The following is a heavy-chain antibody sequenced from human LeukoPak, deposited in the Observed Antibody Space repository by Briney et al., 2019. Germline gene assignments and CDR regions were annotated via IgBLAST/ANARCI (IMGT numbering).Heavy chain of an antibody. V-gene: IGHV1-2*02. CDR2: INPNSGGT. Sequence: ASVKVSCKASGYTFTGYYMHWVRQAPGQGLEWMGWINPNSGGTNYAQKFQGRVTMTRDMSTSTDYMELSSLRSEDTAVYYCARDNSVDDTAWWFDPWGQGTLVTVSS. CDR1: GYTFTGYY. CDR3: ARDNSVDDTAWWFDP. J-gene: IGHJ5*02. D-gene: IGHD3-22*01.